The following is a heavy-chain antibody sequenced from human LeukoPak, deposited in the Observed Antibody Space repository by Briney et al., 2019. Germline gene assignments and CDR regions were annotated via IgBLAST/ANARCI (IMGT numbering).Heavy chain of an antibody. D-gene: IGHD6-6*01. Sequence: SETLSLTCTVSGGSISSYYWSWIRQPPGKGLEWIGYIYYSGSTNYNPSLKSRVTISVDTSKNQFSLKLSSVTAADTAVYYCARHARRSGYYYYYMDVWGKGTTVTVFS. CDR3: ARHARRSGYYYYYMDV. J-gene: IGHJ6*03. CDR2: IYYSGST. CDR1: GGSISSYY. V-gene: IGHV4-59*08.